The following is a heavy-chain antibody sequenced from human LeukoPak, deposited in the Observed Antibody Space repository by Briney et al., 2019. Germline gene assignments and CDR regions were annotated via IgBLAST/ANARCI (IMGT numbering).Heavy chain of an antibody. CDR3: AKSTTVTQRGYFDY. CDR1: GFTFSSYG. D-gene: IGHD4-17*01. CDR2: ISYDGSNK. V-gene: IGHV3-30*18. J-gene: IGHJ4*02. Sequence: GGSLRPSCAASGFTFSSYGMHWVRQAPAKGLEWVAIISYDGSNKYYADSVKGRFTISRDNSKNTLYLQMNSLRAEDTAVYYCAKSTTVTQRGYFDYWGQGTLVTVSS.